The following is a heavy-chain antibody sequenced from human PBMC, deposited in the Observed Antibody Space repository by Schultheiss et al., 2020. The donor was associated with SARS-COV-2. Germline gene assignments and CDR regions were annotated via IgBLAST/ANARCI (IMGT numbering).Heavy chain of an antibody. J-gene: IGHJ4*02. CDR2: IYYSGST. D-gene: IGHD2-2*01. CDR1: GGSISSYY. Sequence: SETLSLTCTVSGGSISSYYWSWIWQPPGKGLEWIGYIYYSGSTYYNPSLKSRVTMSVDTSKNQFSLKLSSVTAEDTAVYYCARERVPAASAPCFDYWGQGTLVTVSS. V-gene: IGHV4-59*12. CDR3: ARERVPAASAPCFDY.